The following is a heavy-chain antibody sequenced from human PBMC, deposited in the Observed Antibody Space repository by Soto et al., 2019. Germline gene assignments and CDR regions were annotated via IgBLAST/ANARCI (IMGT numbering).Heavy chain of an antibody. V-gene: IGHV5-51*01. CDR2: IYPGDSDT. CDR1: GYSFTSYW. J-gene: IGHJ4*02. Sequence: GESLKISCKGSGYSFTSYWIGWVRQMPGKGLEWMGIIYPGDSDTRYSPSFQGQVTISADKSISTAYLQWSSPKASDTAMYYCARPSQAAPSYFDYWGQGTLVTVSS. D-gene: IGHD6-6*01. CDR3: ARPSQAAPSYFDY.